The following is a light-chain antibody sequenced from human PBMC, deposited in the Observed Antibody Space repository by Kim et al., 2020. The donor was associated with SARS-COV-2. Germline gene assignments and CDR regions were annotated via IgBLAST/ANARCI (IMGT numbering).Light chain of an antibody. CDR1: QSVTSNH. V-gene: IGKV3-20*01. CDR3: HQYGISRT. Sequence: EIVLTQSPGTLSLSPGERATLSCRASQSVTSNHLAWYQQKPGQAPRLLIYGASRRATGIPSRFSGSGSGTDFTLTISRLEPEDFAVYFCHQYGISRTFGQGPKVDIK. CDR2: GAS. J-gene: IGKJ1*01.